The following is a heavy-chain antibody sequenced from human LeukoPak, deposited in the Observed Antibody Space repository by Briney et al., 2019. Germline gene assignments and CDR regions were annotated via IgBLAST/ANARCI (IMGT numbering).Heavy chain of an antibody. D-gene: IGHD6-19*01. CDR1: GFTVSSNY. J-gene: IGHJ3*02. CDR3: ARIAVAAPGSGAFDI. Sequence: GGSLRLSCAASGFTVSSNYMSWVRQAPGKGLEWVSVIYSGGSTYYADSVKGRFTISRDNSKNTLYLQMNSLRAEDTAVYYCARIAVAAPGSGAFDIWGQGTMVTVSS. V-gene: IGHV3-53*01. CDR2: IYSGGST.